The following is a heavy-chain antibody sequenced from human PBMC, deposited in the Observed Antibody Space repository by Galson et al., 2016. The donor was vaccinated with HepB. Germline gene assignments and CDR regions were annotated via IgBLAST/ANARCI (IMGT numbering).Heavy chain of an antibody. V-gene: IGHV4-34*01. J-gene: IGHJ6*02. D-gene: IGHD3-10*01. Sequence: EPLSLTCALYGGSFSGYYWSWVRQPPGKGLEWMGNINDSGSTKYNPSLKSRVTISVDTSKNQFSLKLISVTAADTAVYYCAREWGFGFHTTADPSGMDVWGQGTTVTVS. CDR2: INDSGST. CDR3: AREWGFGFHTTADPSGMDV. CDR1: GGSFSGYY.